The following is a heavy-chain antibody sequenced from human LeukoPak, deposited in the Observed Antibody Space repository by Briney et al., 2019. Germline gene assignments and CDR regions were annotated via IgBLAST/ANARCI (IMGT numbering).Heavy chain of an antibody. Sequence: GGSLRLSCAACGFTFSSYDMHWVRQATGKGLEWVSAIGTAGDTYYPGSVKGQFTISRENAKNSLYLQMNSLRAEDTAVYYCARDGSGRVPEMSAPDYWGQGTLVTVSS. J-gene: IGHJ4*02. CDR1: GFTFSSYD. CDR2: IGTAGDT. CDR3: ARDGSGRVPEMSAPDY. D-gene: IGHD3-10*01. V-gene: IGHV3-13*03.